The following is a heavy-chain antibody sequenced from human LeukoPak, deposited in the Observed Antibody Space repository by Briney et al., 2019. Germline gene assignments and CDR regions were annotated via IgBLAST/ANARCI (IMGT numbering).Heavy chain of an antibody. D-gene: IGHD2-15*01. CDR3: ASGAEGWNY. J-gene: IGHJ4*02. CDR2: IGKSGHT. Sequence: GGSLRLSCAASGFTFSSYDMHWVRQVTGKGLEWVSGIGKSGHTYYTISRENAKNSLYLQMNDLRAGDTAVYYCASGAEGWNYWGQGTLVTVSS. V-gene: IGHV3-13*01. CDR1: GFTFSSYD.